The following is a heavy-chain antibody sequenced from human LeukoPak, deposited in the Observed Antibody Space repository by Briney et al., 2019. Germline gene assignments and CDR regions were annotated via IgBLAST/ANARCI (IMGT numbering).Heavy chain of an antibody. J-gene: IGHJ4*02. CDR2: ISYDGSNK. Sequence: PGGSLRLSCAASGFTFSSYAMHWVRQAPGKGLEWVAVISYDGSNKYYADSVKGRFTISRDNSKNTLYLQMNSLRAEDTAVYYCASMTTVTTFHYETDYWGQGTLVTVSS. D-gene: IGHD4-4*01. CDR3: ASMTTVTTFHYETDY. CDR1: GFTFSSYA. V-gene: IGHV3-30-3*01.